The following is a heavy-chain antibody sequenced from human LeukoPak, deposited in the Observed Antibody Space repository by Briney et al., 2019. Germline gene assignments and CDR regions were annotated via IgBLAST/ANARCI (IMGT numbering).Heavy chain of an antibody. CDR2: IGTAGDT. CDR1: GFTFSSYD. J-gene: IGHJ4*02. D-gene: IGHD3-9*01. V-gene: IGHV3-13*01. Sequence: PGGSLRLSCAASGFTFSSYDMHWVRQATGKGLEWVSAIGTAGDTYYPGSVKGRSTISRENAKNSLYLQMNSLRAGDTAVYYCARAPSLTLPDYWGQGTLVTVSS. CDR3: ARAPSLTLPDY.